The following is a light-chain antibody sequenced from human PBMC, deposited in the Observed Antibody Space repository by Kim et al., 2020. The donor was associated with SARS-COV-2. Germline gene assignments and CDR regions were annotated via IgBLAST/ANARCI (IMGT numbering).Light chain of an antibody. CDR2: GYN. V-gene: IGLV1-44*01. CDR3: AAWDDNLNGVG. Sequence: QSVLTQPPSASGTPGQRVTIFCSGSYSNVGRNTVNWWQQLPGTAPKLLIFGYNQWPSGVPARFSASKSGTSASLAISGLQSEDEADYYCAAWDDNLNGVGFGGGTQLTVL. CDR1: YSNVGRNT. J-gene: IGLJ2*01.